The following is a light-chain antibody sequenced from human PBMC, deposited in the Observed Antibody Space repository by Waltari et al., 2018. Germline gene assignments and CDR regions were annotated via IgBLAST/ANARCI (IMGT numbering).Light chain of an antibody. CDR2: EDR. Sequence: FVLTQPHSVSASPGKPVIISCTRRSCSLDVHFLQWFRQRLGSAPSTLIFEDRQRHIGVPNRFSASIDSPSNSASLTISGLEPEDEADYYCQSYDGRNQVIFGGGTKLTVL. J-gene: IGLJ2*01. V-gene: IGLV6-57*03. CDR1: SCSLDVHF. CDR3: QSYDGRNQVI.